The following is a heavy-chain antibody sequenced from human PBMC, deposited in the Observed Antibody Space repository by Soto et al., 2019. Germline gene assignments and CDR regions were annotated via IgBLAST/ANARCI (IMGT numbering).Heavy chain of an antibody. CDR2: ISYDGSNK. J-gene: IGHJ4*02. CDR3: AKDSRGATKREPYYFDY. D-gene: IGHD1-26*01. CDR1: VFPFSSYC. Sequence: GGSLSLSFSASVFPFSSYCMHWVRQAPGKGLEWVAVISYDGSNKYYADSVKGRFTISRDNSKNTLYLQMNSLRAEDTAVYYCAKDSRGATKREPYYFDYWGQGTLVNVSS. V-gene: IGHV3-30*18.